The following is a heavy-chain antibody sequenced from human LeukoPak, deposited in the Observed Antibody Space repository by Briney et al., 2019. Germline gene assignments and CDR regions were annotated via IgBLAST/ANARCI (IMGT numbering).Heavy chain of an antibody. CDR3: ARDSYYGSGSYYRYTFDY. J-gene: IGHJ4*02. CDR1: GFTVSSNY. CDR2: IYSGGTT. D-gene: IGHD3-10*01. V-gene: IGHV3-53*01. Sequence: PGGSLRLSCAASGFTVSSNYMRWVRQAPGKGLEWVSVIYSGGTTYYADSVKGRFTISRDNSKNTLYLQMNSLRAEDTAMYYCARDSYYGSGSYYRYTFDYWGQGTLVTVSS.